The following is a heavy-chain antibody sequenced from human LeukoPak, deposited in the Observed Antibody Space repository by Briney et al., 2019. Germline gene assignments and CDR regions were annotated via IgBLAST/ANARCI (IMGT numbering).Heavy chain of an antibody. CDR3: ARHASGSYREYFKH. CDR1: GYTFTSYW. V-gene: IGHV5-51*01. J-gene: IGHJ1*01. CDR2: IYPGDSDT. D-gene: IGHD3-10*01. Sequence: GESLKISCKGSGYTFTSYWIAWVRQMPGEGLEWMGIIYPGDSDTRYSPSFQGQVTISVDKSINTAYLQCSSLKASDTAMYYCARHASGSYREYFKHWGQGTLVTVSS.